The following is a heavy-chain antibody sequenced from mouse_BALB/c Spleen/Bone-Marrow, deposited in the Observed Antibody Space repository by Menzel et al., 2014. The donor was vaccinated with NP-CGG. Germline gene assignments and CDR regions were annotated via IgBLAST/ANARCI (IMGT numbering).Heavy chain of an antibody. Sequence: QVQLKESGAEVVKPGASVKLSCKTSGYTFTNYWIQWVKQRPGQGLGWIGEIFPGTDTSYYNEKFKDKATPTVDTSSSTAYKQLSNLTSEDSAVYFCSRNYDYDEGAWFTYWGQGTLVTVSA. CDR3: SRNYDYDEGAWFTY. J-gene: IGHJ3*01. CDR1: GYTFTNYW. V-gene: IGHV1S132*01. D-gene: IGHD2-4*01. CDR2: IFPGTDTS.